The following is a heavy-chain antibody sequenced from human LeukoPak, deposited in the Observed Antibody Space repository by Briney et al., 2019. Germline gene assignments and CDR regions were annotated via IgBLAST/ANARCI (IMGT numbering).Heavy chain of an antibody. CDR1: GFTFSSHW. CDR3: ARDGGYGDYAFDY. V-gene: IGHV3-74*01. D-gene: IGHD4-17*01. CDR2: INSDGSST. J-gene: IGHJ4*02. Sequence: GGSLRLSCAASGFTFSSHWMHWVRQVPGKGLVWVSRINSDGSSTSYADSVKGRFTISRDNSKNTLYLQMNSLRAEDTAVYYCARDGGYGDYAFDYWGQGTLVTVSS.